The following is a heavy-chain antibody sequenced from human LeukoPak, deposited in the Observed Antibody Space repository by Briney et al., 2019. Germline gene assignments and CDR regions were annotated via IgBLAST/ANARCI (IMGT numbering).Heavy chain of an antibody. J-gene: IGHJ4*02. CDR2: ISSSGSYI. V-gene: IGHV3-21*01. CDR1: GFTFSSYS. Sequence: GGSLRLSCAASGFTFSSYSIHWVRQAPGKGLEWVSSISSSGSYISYADPVEGRFTISRDNAKNSLYLQMNSLGVEDTAVYYCARVQHYYGSGSYYKISGYFDYWGQGTLVTVSS. D-gene: IGHD3-10*01. CDR3: ARVQHYYGSGSYYKISGYFDY.